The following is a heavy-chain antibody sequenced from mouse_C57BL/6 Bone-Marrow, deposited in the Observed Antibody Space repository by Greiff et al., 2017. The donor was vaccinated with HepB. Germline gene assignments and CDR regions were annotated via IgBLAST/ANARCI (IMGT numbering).Heavy chain of an antibody. CDR1: GYSFTGYY. Sequence: EVQLQQSGPELVKPGASVKISCKASGYSFTGYYMNWVKQSPEKSLEWIGEINPSTGGTTYNQKFKAKATLTVDKSSSTAYMQLKSLTSEDSAVYYCARSGSSLFAYWGQGTLVTVSA. CDR3: ARSGSSLFAY. CDR2: INPSTGGT. D-gene: IGHD1-1*01. J-gene: IGHJ3*01. V-gene: IGHV1-42*01.